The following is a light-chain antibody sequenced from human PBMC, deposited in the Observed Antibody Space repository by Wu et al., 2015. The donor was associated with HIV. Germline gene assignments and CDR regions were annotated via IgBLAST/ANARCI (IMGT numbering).Light chain of an antibody. CDR2: GSF. J-gene: IGKJ1*01. Sequence: EIVLTQSPGTLSLSPGERATLSCTASQSISANYVAWYQHKPGQGPRLLIYGSFTRASGTPARFSGSGSGTEFTLTISDIQSEDFAVYYCQHYHNWPPWTFGQGTKVEMK. CDR1: QSISAN. CDR3: QHYHNWPPWT. V-gene: IGKV3-15*01.